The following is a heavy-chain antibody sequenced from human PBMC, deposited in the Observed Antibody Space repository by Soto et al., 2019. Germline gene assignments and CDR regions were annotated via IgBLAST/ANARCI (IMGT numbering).Heavy chain of an antibody. CDR1: GGTFSSYA. D-gene: IGHD3-9*01. CDR3: ARFRYDILTGSPYYFDY. V-gene: IGHV1-69*13. Sequence: SVKVSYKASGGTFSSYAISWVRQAPGQGLEWMGGIIPIFGTANYAQKFQGRVTITADESTSTAYMELSSLRSEDTAVYYCARFRYDILTGSPYYFDYWGQGTLVTVSS. CDR2: IIPIFGTA. J-gene: IGHJ4*02.